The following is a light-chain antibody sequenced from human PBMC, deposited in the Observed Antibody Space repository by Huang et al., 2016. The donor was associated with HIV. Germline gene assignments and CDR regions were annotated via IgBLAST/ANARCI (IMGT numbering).Light chain of an antibody. CDR1: QSVSSN. J-gene: IGKJ1*01. CDR2: GAT. Sequence: EIVMTQSPATLSVSPGERATLSCRAGQSVSSNLAWYQQKPGQASRLLIYGATTRATGIPARFSGTGSGTEFTLTISSLQSEDFAVYYCQQYNNWPRTFGQGTKVDIK. V-gene: IGKV3-15*01. CDR3: QQYNNWPRT.